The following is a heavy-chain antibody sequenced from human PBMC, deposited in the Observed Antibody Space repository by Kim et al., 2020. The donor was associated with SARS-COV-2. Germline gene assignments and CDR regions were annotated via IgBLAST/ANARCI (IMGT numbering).Heavy chain of an antibody. CDR1: GFTFSSYA. V-gene: IGHV3-23*03. J-gene: IGHJ4*02. CDR2: ICSGGSST. D-gene: IGHD3-22*01. CDR3: AKDRVTTGVFDY. Sequence: GGSLRLSCAASGFTFSSYAMSWVRQAPGKGLEWVSVICSGGSSTYYADSVKGRFTISRDNSKNTLYLQMNSLRAEDTAVYYCAKDRVTTGVFDYWGQGTLVTVSS.